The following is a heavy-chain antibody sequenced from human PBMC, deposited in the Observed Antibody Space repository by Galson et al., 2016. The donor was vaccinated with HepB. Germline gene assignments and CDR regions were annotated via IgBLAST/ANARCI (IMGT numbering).Heavy chain of an antibody. V-gene: IGHV3-74*01. J-gene: IGHJ6*02. CDR2: IYNDGSGT. CDR1: GFTFSTHW. Sequence: SLRLSCAASGFTFSTHWMHWVRQGPGKGLVWVSRIYNDGSGTSYADSVRGRFTISRDNAKNTLYLQMNGVRAEDTAVYYCARELAGAGRWGMDVWGQGTTVTVS. CDR3: ARELAGAGRWGMDV. D-gene: IGHD6-13*01.